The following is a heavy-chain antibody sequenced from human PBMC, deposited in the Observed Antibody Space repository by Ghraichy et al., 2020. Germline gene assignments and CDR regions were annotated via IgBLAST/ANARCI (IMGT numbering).Heavy chain of an antibody. J-gene: IGHJ4*02. CDR1: GFSFSSYG. D-gene: IGHD6-13*01. CDR3: AKKYSNIWQKIDY. V-gene: IGHV3-30*02. CDR2: IRNDGSDK. Sequence: GESLRLSCAASGFSFSSYGMHWVRQAPGKGLEWVAFIRNDGSDKYYADSVKGRFTISRDNAKNTLYLQMNSLRPEDTAVYYCAKKYSNIWQKIDYWGQGTLVTVSS.